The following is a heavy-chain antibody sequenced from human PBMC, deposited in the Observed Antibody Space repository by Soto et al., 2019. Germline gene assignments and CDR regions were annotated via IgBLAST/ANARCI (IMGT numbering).Heavy chain of an antibody. Sequence: EVQVLESGGGLVQPGGSLRLSCAASGFTFSSYDMNWVRQAPGKGLEWVSGVSASGSITSYADSAKGRFTISRDNAKNTVFVPMTGLREEDTAVCFCAKGACSGGRGSRGFDYWGQGPLVMVSS. CDR2: VSASGSIT. V-gene: IGHV3-23*01. CDR3: AKGACSGGRGSRGFDY. D-gene: IGHD2-15*01. CDR1: GFTFSSYD. J-gene: IGHJ4*02.